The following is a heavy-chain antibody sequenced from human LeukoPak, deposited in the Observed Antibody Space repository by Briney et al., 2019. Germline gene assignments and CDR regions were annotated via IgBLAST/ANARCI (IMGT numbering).Heavy chain of an antibody. V-gene: IGHV1-8*01. CDR2: MNPNSGNT. J-gene: IGHJ5*02. CDR3: ARAHYDFWSGSLNWFDP. D-gene: IGHD3-3*01. CDR1: GYTFTSYD. Sequence: ASVKVSCTASGYTFTSYDINWVRQATGQGLEWMGWMNPNSGNTGYAQKFRGRVTMTRNTSISTAYMELSSLRSEDTAVYYCARAHYDFWSGSLNWFDPWGQGTLVTVSS.